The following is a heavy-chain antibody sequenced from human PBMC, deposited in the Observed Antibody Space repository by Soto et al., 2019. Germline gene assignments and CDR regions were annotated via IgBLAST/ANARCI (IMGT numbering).Heavy chain of an antibody. D-gene: IGHD3-3*01. Sequence: HPGGSLRLSCAASGFTFSSYAMSWVRQAPGKGLEWVSAISGSGGSTYYADSVKGRFTISRDNSKNTLYLQMNSLRAEDTAVYYCAKEGHGYDFWSGYYTNWFDPWGQGTLVTVSS. CDR1: GFTFSSYA. CDR3: AKEGHGYDFWSGYYTNWFDP. V-gene: IGHV3-23*01. J-gene: IGHJ5*02. CDR2: ISGSGGST.